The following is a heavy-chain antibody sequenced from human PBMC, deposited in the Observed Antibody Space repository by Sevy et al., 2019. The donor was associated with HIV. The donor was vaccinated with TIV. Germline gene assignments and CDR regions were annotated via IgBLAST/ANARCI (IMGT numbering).Heavy chain of an antibody. CDR3: ARGRPGRAAAGTDPSYYFDY. J-gene: IGHJ4*02. V-gene: IGHV1-69*13. D-gene: IGHD6-13*01. CDR2: IIPIFGTA. CDR1: GGTFSSYA. Sequence: ASVKVSCKASGGTFSSYAISWVRQAPGQGLEWMGGIIPIFGTANYAQKFQGRVTITADESTSTAYMELSSLRSEDTAVYYCARGRPGRAAAGTDPSYYFDYWGQGTLVTVYS.